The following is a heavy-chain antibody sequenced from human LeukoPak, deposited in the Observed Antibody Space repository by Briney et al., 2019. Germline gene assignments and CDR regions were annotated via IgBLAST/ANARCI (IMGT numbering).Heavy chain of an antibody. CDR2: IRYDGSNK. CDR1: GFTFSSYG. J-gene: IGHJ4*02. V-gene: IGHV3-30*02. D-gene: IGHD4-11*01. Sequence: GGSLRLSCAASGFTFSSYGMHWVRQAPGKGLEWVAFIRYDGSNKYYADSVKGRFTISRDNSKNTLYLQMNSLRAEDTAVYYCAKGLGPMTTVTKGYWGQGTLVTVSS. CDR3: AKGLGPMTTVTKGY.